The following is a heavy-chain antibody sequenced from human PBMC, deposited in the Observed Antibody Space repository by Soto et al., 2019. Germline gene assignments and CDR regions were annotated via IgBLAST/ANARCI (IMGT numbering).Heavy chain of an antibody. D-gene: IGHD5-18*01. V-gene: IGHV3-30*18. CDR1: GFTFSSYG. CDR2: ISYDGSNK. CDR3: AKDRVDTAMDY. J-gene: IGHJ4*02. Sequence: QVQLVESGGGVVQPGRSLRLSCAASGFTFSSYGMNWVRQAPGKGLEWVAVISYDGSNKYYADSVKGRFTISRDNSKNTLYLQMNSLRAEDTAVYYCAKDRVDTAMDYWGQGTLVTVSS.